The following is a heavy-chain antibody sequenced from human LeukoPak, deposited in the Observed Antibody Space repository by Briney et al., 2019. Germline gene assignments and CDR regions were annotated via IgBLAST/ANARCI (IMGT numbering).Heavy chain of an antibody. D-gene: IGHD1-26*01. CDR3: AKGPTDSCWEKLHD. V-gene: IGHV3-23*01. CDR2: IGESDGRT. Sequence: GGSLRLSCAASGFTVTTLAMTWVRQAPGKGLKWVSVIGESDGRTYYADSVKGRFTISRDESKNTLYLQMNSLRAEDTAVYYCAKGPTDSCWEKLHDWGQGTLVTVSS. CDR1: GFTVTTLA. J-gene: IGHJ4*02.